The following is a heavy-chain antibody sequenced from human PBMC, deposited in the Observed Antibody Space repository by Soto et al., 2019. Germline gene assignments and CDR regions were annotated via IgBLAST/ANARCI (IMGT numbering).Heavy chain of an antibody. V-gene: IGHV3-7*01. D-gene: IGHD6-6*01. CDR3: ARASIAALRGWFYYGMDV. J-gene: IGHJ6*02. CDR2: IKQDGSEK. Sequence: GGSLRLSCAASGFTSSSYWMSWVRQAPGKGLEWVANIKQDGSEKYYVDSVKGRFTISRDNAKNSLYLQMNSLRAEDTAVYYCARASIAALRGWFYYGMDVWGQGTTVTVSS. CDR1: GFTSSSYW.